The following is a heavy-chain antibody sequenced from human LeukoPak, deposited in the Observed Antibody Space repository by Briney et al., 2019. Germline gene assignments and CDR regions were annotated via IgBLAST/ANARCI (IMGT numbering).Heavy chain of an antibody. CDR3: ARVVVVPAAIDY. CDR2: ISYDGSNK. Sequence: GGSLRLSCAASGFTFSSYAMHWVRQAPGKGLEWVAVISYDGSNKYYADSVKGRFTISRDNSKNTLYPQMNSLRAEDTAVYYCARVVVVPAAIDYWGQGTLVTVSS. D-gene: IGHD2-2*01. CDR1: GFTFSSYA. J-gene: IGHJ4*02. V-gene: IGHV3-30-3*01.